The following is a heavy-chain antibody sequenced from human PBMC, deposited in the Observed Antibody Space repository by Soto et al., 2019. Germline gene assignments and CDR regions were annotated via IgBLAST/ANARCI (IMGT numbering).Heavy chain of an antibody. CDR2: ISYDGNNK. CDR1: GFTFTSYA. J-gene: IGHJ6*02. D-gene: IGHD2-2*02. CDR3: ARDDGVPVAIPHDGMDV. V-gene: IGHV3-30-3*01. Sequence: QVQLVESGGGVVQPGRSLRLSCVVSGFTFTSYAMHWVRQAPGKGLEWVAVISYDGNNKYYADSVKGRFTISRDNTKSTLYLQMNSLRDEDTAVYYCARDDGVPVAIPHDGMDVWGQGTTVTVSS.